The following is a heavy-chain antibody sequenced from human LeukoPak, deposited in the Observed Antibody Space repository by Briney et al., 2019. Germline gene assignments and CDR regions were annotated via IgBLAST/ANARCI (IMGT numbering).Heavy chain of an antibody. D-gene: IGHD3-10*01. J-gene: IGHJ4*02. CDR3: ARDSGSMVRGVSVDY. V-gene: IGHV3-21*05. Sequence: GGSLRLSCAASGFTFSSYSMNWVRQAPGKGLEWVSYISSSSSYIYYADSVKGRFTNSRDTAKNSLYLQMNSLRAEDTAVYYCARDSGSMVRGVSVDYWGQGTLVTVSS. CDR1: GFTFSSYS. CDR2: ISSSSSYI.